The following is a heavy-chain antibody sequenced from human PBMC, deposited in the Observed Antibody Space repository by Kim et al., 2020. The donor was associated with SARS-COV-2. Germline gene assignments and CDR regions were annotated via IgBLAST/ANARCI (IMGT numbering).Heavy chain of an antibody. D-gene: IGHD3-3*01. J-gene: IGHJ4*02. Sequence: YADSVKGRFSDSRDNAKNTLHLQMNSLRAEETAVYYCAKDFDFRGNIWGQGTLVTVSS. V-gene: IGHV3-74*01. CDR3: AKDFDFRGNI.